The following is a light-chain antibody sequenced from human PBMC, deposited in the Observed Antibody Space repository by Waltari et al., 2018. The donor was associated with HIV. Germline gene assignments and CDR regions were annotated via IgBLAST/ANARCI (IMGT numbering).Light chain of an antibody. CDR3: QQYATLPT. Sequence: EIVLTQSPGTMYLSPGETATLSCRASQNIANSYVAWYQQKPGQAPRLLMYAVSRRATGIPDRFSGSGSVTDFTLTISRLEPEDFAVYFCQQYATLPTFGQGTKLHIK. J-gene: IGKJ2*01. CDR2: AVS. CDR1: QNIANSY. V-gene: IGKV3-20*01.